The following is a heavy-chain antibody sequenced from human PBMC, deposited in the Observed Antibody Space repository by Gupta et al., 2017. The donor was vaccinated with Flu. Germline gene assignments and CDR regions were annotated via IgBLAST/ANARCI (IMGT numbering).Heavy chain of an antibody. V-gene: IGHV3-33*06. Sequence: FSSSAMHWVRQAPGKGLEWVASIWFDGSDKHYAESVKGRCTISRDDSKNTVFLQMNSLRVEDTAVDYCAKPARGYDNWFDPWGQGTLVTVFS. CDR1: FSSSA. J-gene: IGHJ5*02. CDR2: IWFDGSDK. D-gene: IGHD3-3*01. CDR3: AKPARGYDNWFDP.